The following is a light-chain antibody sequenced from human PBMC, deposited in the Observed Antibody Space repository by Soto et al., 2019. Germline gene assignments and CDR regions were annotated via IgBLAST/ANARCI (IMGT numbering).Light chain of an antibody. CDR2: DAS. V-gene: IGKV3-11*01. Sequence: EIVLTQSPVTLSLSPGERATLSCRASQSVSVYLAWYQQKPGQSPRLLIYDASNRAPGIPARFSGSGSGTDFTLTISSLGPEDFAVYYCHQRSNWLGPFGPGTRVDIK. CDR3: HQRSNWLGP. J-gene: IGKJ3*01. CDR1: QSVSVY.